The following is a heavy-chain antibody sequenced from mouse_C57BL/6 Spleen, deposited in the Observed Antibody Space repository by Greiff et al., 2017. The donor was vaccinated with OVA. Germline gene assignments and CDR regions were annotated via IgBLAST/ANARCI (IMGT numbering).Heavy chain of an antibody. D-gene: IGHD2-1*01. CDR2: IYPGSGST. V-gene: IGHV1-55*01. CDR1: GYTFTSYW. J-gene: IGHJ4*01. CDR3: ARVGNSYYYAMDY. Sequence: QFQLQQPGAELVKPGASVKMSCKASGYTFTSYWITWVKQRPGQGLEWIGDIYPGSGSTNYNEKFKSKATLTVDTSSSTAYMQLSSLTSEDSAVYYCARVGNSYYYAMDYWGQGTSVTVSS.